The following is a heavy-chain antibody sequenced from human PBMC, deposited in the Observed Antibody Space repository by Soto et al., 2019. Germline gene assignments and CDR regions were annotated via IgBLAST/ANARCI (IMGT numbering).Heavy chain of an antibody. CDR2: IIPIFGTA. Sequence: SVKVSCKASGGTFSSYAISWVRQAPGQGXEWMGGIIPIFGTANYAQKFQGRVTITADESTSTAYMELSSLRSEDTAVYYCARYYDILIGYTPIEYYYGMDVWGQGTTVTVS. CDR3: ARYYDILIGYTPIEYYYGMDV. D-gene: IGHD3-9*01. J-gene: IGHJ6*02. V-gene: IGHV1-69*13. CDR1: GGTFSSYA.